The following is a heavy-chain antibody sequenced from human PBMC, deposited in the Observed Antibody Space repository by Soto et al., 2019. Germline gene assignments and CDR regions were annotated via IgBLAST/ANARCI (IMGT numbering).Heavy chain of an antibody. V-gene: IGHV3-21*01. Sequence: EVQLVESGGGLVKPGGSLRLSCAASGFTFSTYGMNWVGQAPGKGLEWLSSISDSGHYIYYADSVKGRLTISRDNAKNSLFMQMNSLRGEDTAVYYCARSGLALPYSSSHWFDPWGHGTLVTVSS. J-gene: IGHJ5*02. CDR2: ISDSGHYI. D-gene: IGHD3-22*01. CDR3: ARSGLALPYSSSHWFDP. CDR1: GFTFSTYG.